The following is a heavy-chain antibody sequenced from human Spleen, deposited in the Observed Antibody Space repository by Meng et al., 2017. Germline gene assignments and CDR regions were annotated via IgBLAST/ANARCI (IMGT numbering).Heavy chain of an antibody. J-gene: IGHJ3*02. CDR1: GYTFTSYY. D-gene: IGHD3-22*01. CDR3: ASQPNLDYYDSSGGGAFDI. Sequence: GESLKISCKGSGYTFTSYYMHWVRQAPGQGLEWMGIINPSGGSTSYAQKFQGRVTMTRDTSTSTVYMELSSLRSEDTAVYYCASQPNLDYYDSSGGGAFDIWGQGTMVTVSS. V-gene: IGHV1-46*01. CDR2: INPSGGST.